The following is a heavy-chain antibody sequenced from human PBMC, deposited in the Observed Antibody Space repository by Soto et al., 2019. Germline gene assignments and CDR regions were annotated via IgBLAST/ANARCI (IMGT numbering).Heavy chain of an antibody. D-gene: IGHD7-27*01. CDR1: GFNFGAFS. CDR3: ARDYLTGDPREAFDS. J-gene: IGHJ4*02. Sequence: EVQLVESGGGLVKPGESLRLSCTASGFNFGAFSLSWVRQAPGKGLEWVSSIDPTSTEIHYADSLEGRFSVYRDSTNNSLYLQMISLRFEDTGVYYCARDYLTGDPREAFDSWGQGTLVTVSS. V-gene: IGHV3-21*01. CDR2: IDPTSTEI.